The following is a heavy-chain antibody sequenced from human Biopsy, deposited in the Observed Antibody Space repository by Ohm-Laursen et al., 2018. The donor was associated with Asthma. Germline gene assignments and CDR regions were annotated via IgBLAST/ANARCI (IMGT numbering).Heavy chain of an antibody. CDR3: ARGIYDMDV. Sequence: SLRLSCAASGFTFSKYGMHWVRQAPGKGLEWVALIWDDGNKNYYADSVKGRFTISRDNSKNMLYLQMNSLRAEDTAVYFCARGIYDMDVRGQGTTVTVSS. J-gene: IGHJ6*02. CDR2: IWDDGNKN. V-gene: IGHV3-33*01. CDR1: GFTFSKYG.